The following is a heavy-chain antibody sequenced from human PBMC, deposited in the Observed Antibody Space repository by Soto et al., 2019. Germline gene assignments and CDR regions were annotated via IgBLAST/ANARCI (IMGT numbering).Heavy chain of an antibody. V-gene: IGHV6-1*01. CDR2: TYYRSKWYN. CDR3: ARGGIAAAGHLSGDWFDP. D-gene: IGHD6-13*01. CDR1: GDSVSRNSAA. Sequence: PSQTLPLTCAICGDSVSRNSAAWNWIKQSPSRGLEWLGRTYYRSKWYNDYAVSVKSRITINPDTSKNQFSLQLNSVTPEDTAVYYCARGGIAAAGHLSGDWFDPWGQGTLVTVSS. J-gene: IGHJ5*02.